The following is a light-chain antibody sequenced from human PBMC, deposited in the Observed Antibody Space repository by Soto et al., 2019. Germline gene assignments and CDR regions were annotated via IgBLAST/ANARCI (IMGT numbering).Light chain of an antibody. V-gene: IGLV2-11*01. CDR1: SSDVGTYDF. CDR3: SSYTSTSTPWV. J-gene: IGLJ3*02. CDR2: DVS. Sequence: QSVLTQPRSVSGSPGQSVTISCTGTSSDVGTYDFVSWYQQHPGKAPRLMIFDVSERPSGVPDRFSGSKSGNTASLTISGLQPEDEGDYYCSSYTSTSTPWVFGGGTKVTVL.